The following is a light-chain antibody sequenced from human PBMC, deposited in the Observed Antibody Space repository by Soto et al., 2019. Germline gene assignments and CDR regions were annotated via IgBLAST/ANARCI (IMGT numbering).Light chain of an antibody. J-gene: IGKJ1*01. CDR1: QSLGSD. CDR2: GAS. V-gene: IGKV3-15*01. CDR3: QQYYNWPRT. Sequence: EIVMTQSPGTLSLSPGDTATLSCRASQSLGSDLAWYQQKPCQAPRLLIFGASARPTGIPARISGSGSGTEFTLTISSLRSEDFAVYFCQQYYNWPRTFGQGTKVEI.